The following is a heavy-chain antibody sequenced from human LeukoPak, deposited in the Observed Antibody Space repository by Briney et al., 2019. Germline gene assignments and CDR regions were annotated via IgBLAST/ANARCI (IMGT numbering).Heavy chain of an antibody. D-gene: IGHD6-13*01. Sequence: QPGGSLRLSCAASGFTFSSYAMSWVRQAPGKGLEWVSGISTGGSSTYFADSVKGRFTISRDNSKTTLYLQMNSLRAEDTAVYYCAKGAAAAGIFYYWGQGTLVTVSS. CDR1: GFTFSSYA. V-gene: IGHV3-23*01. CDR2: ISTGGSST. CDR3: AKGAAAAGIFYY. J-gene: IGHJ4*02.